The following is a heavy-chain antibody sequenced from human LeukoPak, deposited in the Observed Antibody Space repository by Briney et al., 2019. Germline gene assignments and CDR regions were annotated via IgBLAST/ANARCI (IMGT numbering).Heavy chain of an antibody. D-gene: IGHD1-26*01. J-gene: IGHJ4*02. V-gene: IGHV4-30-2*01. CDR3: ATGAATAGDFDY. CDR2: IYHSGST. CDR1: GGSISSGGYS. Sequence: SETLSLTCTVSGGSISSGGYSWSWIRQPPGKGLEWIGYIYHSGSTYYNPSLKSRVTISVDRSKNQFSLKLSSVTAADTAVYYCATGAATAGDFDYWGQGTLVTVSS.